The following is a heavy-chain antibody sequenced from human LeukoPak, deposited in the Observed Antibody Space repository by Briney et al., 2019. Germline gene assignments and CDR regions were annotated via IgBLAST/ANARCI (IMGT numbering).Heavy chain of an antibody. CDR1: GFILSDYG. J-gene: IGHJ6*02. D-gene: IGHD6-13*01. CDR2: IWYVGSNK. V-gene: IGHV3-33*01. CDR3: ARGCTPIAGHYYGMDV. Sequence: GTSLRLSCAASGFILSDYGVHWVRQAPRKGLEWVALIWYVGSNKYFTDSVKGRFTISRDNYKNTLFLQMNSVRAEDTAVYYCARGCTPIAGHYYGMDVWGQGTTVTVSS.